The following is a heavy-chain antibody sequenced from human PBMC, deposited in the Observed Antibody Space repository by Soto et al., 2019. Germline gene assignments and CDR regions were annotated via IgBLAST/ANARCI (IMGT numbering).Heavy chain of an antibody. V-gene: IGHV3-30*18. D-gene: IGHD6-19*01. CDR3: AKDGSHLAVAGTSPTSYFYGLAV. CDR2: VSYDGSIK. CDR1: GFTFSVYG. J-gene: IGHJ6*02. Sequence: QVQLVESGGGVVQPGRSLRLSCAASGFTFSVYGMHWVLQAPGKGLEWVALVSYDGSIKYYADSVKGRFTISRDNSKNTMYLQMNSLRVEETAVYYCAKDGSHLAVAGTSPTSYFYGLAVWGQGTTVTVSS.